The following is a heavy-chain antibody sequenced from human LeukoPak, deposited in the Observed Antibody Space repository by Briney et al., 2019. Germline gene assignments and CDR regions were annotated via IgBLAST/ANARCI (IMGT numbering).Heavy chain of an antibody. CDR3: ARAPFYYDSNGYPFRYGMDV. CDR2: INHSGST. J-gene: IGHJ6*02. V-gene: IGHV4-34*01. D-gene: IGHD3-22*01. CDR1: GGSFSKYY. Sequence: SETLSLTCAVYGGSFSKYYWSWIRQPPGKGLEWIGEINHSGSTNYNPSLKSRVTISEDTSKNQVSLKVTSVTAADTAVYYCARAPFYYDSNGYPFRYGMDVWGQGTTVTVSS.